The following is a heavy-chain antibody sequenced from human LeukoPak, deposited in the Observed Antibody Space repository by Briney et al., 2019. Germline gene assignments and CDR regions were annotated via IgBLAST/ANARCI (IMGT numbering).Heavy chain of an antibody. D-gene: IGHD3-16*01. CDR1: GGTFNSYA. Sequence: SVKVSCKASGGTFNSYAISWVRQAPGQGLEWMGRIIPIFGTANYAQKFQGRVTITTDESTSTAYMELSSLRSEDTAVYYCARGGSNPWYFDYWGQGTLVTVSS. CDR2: IIPIFGTA. J-gene: IGHJ4*02. V-gene: IGHV1-69*05. CDR3: ARGGSNPWYFDY.